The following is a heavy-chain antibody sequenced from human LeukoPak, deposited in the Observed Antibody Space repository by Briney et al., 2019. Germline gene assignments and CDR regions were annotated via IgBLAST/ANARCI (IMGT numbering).Heavy chain of an antibody. CDR2: LIPVNGIT. CDR3: ATSYRNGYNWLFRPDY. D-gene: IGHD5-24*01. V-gene: IGHV1-69*04. Sequence: PEASVKVSCRASGGTFTNQAIGWVRQAPGQGLEWMGRLIPVNGITHYAQQFQGRVTITADTSTSTADMELRSLRFDDTAIYYCATSYRNGYNWLFRPDYWGQGTLVTVSS. J-gene: IGHJ4*02. CDR1: GGTFTNQA.